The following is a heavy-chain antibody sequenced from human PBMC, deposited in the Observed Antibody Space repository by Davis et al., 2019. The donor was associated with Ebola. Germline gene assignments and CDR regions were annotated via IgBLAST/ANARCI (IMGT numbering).Heavy chain of an antibody. CDR1: GGSFSGYY. D-gene: IGHD2-2*01. J-gene: IGHJ5*02. Sequence: SETLSLTCAVYGGSFSGYYWSWIRQPPGKGLEWMGEINHSGSTNYNPSLKSRVTISVDTSKNQFSLKLSSVTAADTAVYYCARGYCSSTSCHPKYNWFDPWGQGTLVTVSS. CDR3: ARGYCSSTSCHPKYNWFDP. V-gene: IGHV4-34*01. CDR2: INHSGST.